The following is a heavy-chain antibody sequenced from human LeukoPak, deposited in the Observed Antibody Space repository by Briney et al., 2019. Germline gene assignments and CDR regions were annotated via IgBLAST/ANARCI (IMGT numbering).Heavy chain of an antibody. Sequence: PSETLSLTCAVYGGSFSGYYWSWIRQPPGKGLEWIGEIIHSGSTKYNPSLKSRVTISVDTSKNQFSLKLSSVTAADTAVYYCARMRYCSSTSCPWGQGTLVTVSP. J-gene: IGHJ5*02. V-gene: IGHV4-34*12. CDR2: IIHSGST. CDR1: GGSFSGYY. CDR3: ARMRYCSSTSCP. D-gene: IGHD2-2*01.